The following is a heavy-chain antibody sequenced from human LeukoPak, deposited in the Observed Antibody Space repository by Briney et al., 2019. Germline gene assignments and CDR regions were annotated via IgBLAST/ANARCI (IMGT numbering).Heavy chain of an antibody. CDR1: GGSFSGPY. J-gene: IGHJ4*02. V-gene: IGHV4-34*01. Sequence: PSETLSLTCAVSGGSFSGPYWNWIRQPPGKGLEWIGEINHSGSTDYNPSLKSRVTISLDTSKNQFSLNLTSVTAADTAVYYCARGQRWLQSDFDYWGQGTLVTVSS. CDR3: ARGQRWLQSDFDY. D-gene: IGHD5-24*01. CDR2: INHSGST.